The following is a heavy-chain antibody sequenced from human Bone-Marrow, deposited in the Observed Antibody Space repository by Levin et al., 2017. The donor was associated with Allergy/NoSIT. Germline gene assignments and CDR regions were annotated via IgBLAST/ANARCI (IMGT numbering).Heavy chain of an antibody. D-gene: IGHD3-10*01. V-gene: IGHV4-34*01. CDR3: ARGPMVQGLLPAHYYHMDV. CDR2: INDGGST. CDR1: GRPFSGYY. Sequence: PSETLSLTCAVYGRPFSGYYWTWVRQPPGKGLEWIGEINDGGSTNYNPSLKSRTTMSVDTAKNQFSLKLSSVTVADTAVYYCARGPMVQGLLPAHYYHMDVWAKGTTVTVSS. J-gene: IGHJ6*03.